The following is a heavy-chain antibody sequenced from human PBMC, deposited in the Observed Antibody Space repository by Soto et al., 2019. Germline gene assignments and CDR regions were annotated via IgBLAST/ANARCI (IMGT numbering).Heavy chain of an antibody. CDR3: ARGSYGGLFDY. D-gene: IGHD4-17*01. Sequence: SETLSLTCTASGGSISSYYWSWIRQPPGKGLEWIGYIYYSGSTNYNPSLKSRVTISVDTSKNQFSLKLSSVTAADTAVYYCARGSYGGLFDYWGQGTLVTVSS. CDR1: GGSISSYY. J-gene: IGHJ4*02. V-gene: IGHV4-59*01. CDR2: IYYSGST.